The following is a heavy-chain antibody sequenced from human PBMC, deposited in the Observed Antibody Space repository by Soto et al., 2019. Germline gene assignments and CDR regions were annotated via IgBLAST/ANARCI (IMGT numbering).Heavy chain of an antibody. V-gene: IGHV3-21*06. CDR3: ASFARIPEIAALEEDN. CDR1: GFTLSLYT. D-gene: IGHD1-1*01. J-gene: IGHJ4*02. Sequence: EVQLLESGGGLVKPGGSLKLSCAASGFTLSLYTINWVRQAPGKGLEWVSSLGVSDDRLYADSVKGRFTISRDNAKNSLFLEVHGLRAEDLAMYYCASFARIPEIAALEEDNGGQGTLVTVSS. CDR2: LGVSDDR.